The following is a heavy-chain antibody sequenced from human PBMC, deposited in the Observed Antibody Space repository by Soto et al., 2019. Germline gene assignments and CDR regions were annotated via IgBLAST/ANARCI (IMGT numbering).Heavy chain of an antibody. CDR1: GADINTYS. CDR2: IYTSASI. Sequence: SETLSLTCSVSGADINTYSWTWNRQPAGKGPEWIGRIYTSASINYNPSLKGRVTLSVDTSTNQVSLRLASVTAADTAIYYCARDREAGYNFYYGMDVWGQGTTVTVSS. J-gene: IGHJ6*02. V-gene: IGHV4-4*07. D-gene: IGHD6-19*01. CDR3: ARDREAGYNFYYGMDV.